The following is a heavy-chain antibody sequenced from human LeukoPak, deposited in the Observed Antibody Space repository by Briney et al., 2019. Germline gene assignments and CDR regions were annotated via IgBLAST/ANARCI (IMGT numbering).Heavy chain of an antibody. D-gene: IGHD3-10*01. Sequence: GGSLRLSRAASGFTFSSYDMHWVRQATGKGLEWVSAIGTAGDTYYPGSVKGRFTISRENAKNSLYLQMNSLRAGDTAVYYCARSLMVRGVISYYGMDVWGQGTTVTVSS. J-gene: IGHJ6*02. CDR1: GFTFSSYD. CDR3: ARSLMVRGVISYYGMDV. V-gene: IGHV3-13*01. CDR2: IGTAGDT.